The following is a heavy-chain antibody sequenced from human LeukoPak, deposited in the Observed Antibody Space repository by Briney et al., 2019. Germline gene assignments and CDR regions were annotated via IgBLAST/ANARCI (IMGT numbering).Heavy chain of an antibody. CDR1: GFTVSSYW. D-gene: IGHD5-24*01. CDR2: IRRDGTT. J-gene: IGHJ4*02. V-gene: IGHV3-74*01. Sequence: GGSLTLSCAASGFTVSSYWIHWVRQAPGKGLVWVSLIRRDGTTSFAASVQGRFTISRDNSKNTLYLQMNSLRAEDTAVYYCATMDYWGQGTLVTVSS. CDR3: ATMDY.